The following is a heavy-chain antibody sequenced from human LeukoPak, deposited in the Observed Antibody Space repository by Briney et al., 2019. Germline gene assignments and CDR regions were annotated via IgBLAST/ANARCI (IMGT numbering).Heavy chain of an antibody. D-gene: IGHD1-7*01. CDR1: GGSISSYY. CDR3: ARSGELHDAFDI. V-gene: IGHV4-4*07. CDR2: IYSSGST. Sequence: TSETLPLTCTVSGGSISSYYWSWIRQPAGQGLEWIGRIYSSGSTNYNPSLKSRVTISVDTSKNQFSLKLSSVTAADTAVYYCARSGELHDAFDIWGQGTMVTVSS. J-gene: IGHJ3*02.